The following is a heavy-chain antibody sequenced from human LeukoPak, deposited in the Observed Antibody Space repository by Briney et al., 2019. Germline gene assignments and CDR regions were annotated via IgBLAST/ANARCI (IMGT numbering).Heavy chain of an antibody. CDR1: GFTFTTYE. D-gene: IGHD3-22*01. CDR2: INSSGFTK. V-gene: IGHV3-48*03. J-gene: IGHJ3*02. CDR3: ARGGNSGYKNNAFDI. Sequence: GVSLRLSCAACGFTFTTYEMNWVRQAPGKGLEWVSLINSSGFTKYYVDSVQGRFILTIERPQQSLDLQMNNQRAEDTAVYYCARGGNSGYKNNAFDIWGQGTMVTVSS.